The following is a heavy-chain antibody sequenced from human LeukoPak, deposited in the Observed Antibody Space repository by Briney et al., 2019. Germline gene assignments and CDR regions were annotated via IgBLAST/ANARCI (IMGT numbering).Heavy chain of an antibody. CDR2: IYYSGGT. CDR1: GGSISSYY. CDR3: ARGSRTWIAVAGIFDY. D-gene: IGHD6-19*01. V-gene: IGHV4-59*01. J-gene: IGHJ4*02. Sequence: PSETLSLTCTVSGGSISSYYWSWIRQPPGKGLEWVGYIYYSGGTNYNPSLKSRVTISVDTSKNQFSLKLSSVTAADTAVYYCARGSRTWIAVAGIFDYWGREPWSPSPQ.